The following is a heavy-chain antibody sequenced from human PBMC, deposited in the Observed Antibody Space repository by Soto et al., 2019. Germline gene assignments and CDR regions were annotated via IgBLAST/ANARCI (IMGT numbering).Heavy chain of an antibody. V-gene: IGHV3-7*03. J-gene: IGHJ6*02. CDR2: IKQDGSEK. CDR1: GFTFSSYW. CDR3: ARFPGSLGPAAIFYYGMDV. D-gene: IGHD2-2*01. Sequence: EVQLVESGGGLVQPGGSLRLSCAASGFTFSSYWMSWVRQAPGKGLEWVANIKQDGSEKYYVDSVKGRFTISRDNAKNSLYLQMNSLRAEDTAVYYCARFPGSLGPAAIFYYGMDVWGQGTTVTVSS.